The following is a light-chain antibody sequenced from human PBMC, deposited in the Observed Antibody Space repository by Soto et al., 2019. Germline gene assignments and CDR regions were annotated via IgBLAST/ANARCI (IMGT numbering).Light chain of an antibody. Sequence: DLQMTQSPSSLSASVGDRVTITCRASQSISSSLNWYQQKPGKAPKLLIYAASSLQSGVPSRFSGSGSGKDFTPTITRLQPEDFATYYCQPSIRPPQTFGQGTKVEIK. CDR1: QSISSS. J-gene: IGKJ1*01. CDR2: AAS. CDR3: QPSIRPPQT. V-gene: IGKV1-39*01.